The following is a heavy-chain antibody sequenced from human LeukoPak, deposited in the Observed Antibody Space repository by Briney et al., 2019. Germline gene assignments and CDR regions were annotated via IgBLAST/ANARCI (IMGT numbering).Heavy chain of an antibody. J-gene: IGHJ4*02. CDR3: ASGHYGDYGQWSSVNY. CDR2: IIPILGIA. CDR1: GGTFSSYA. V-gene: IGHV1-69*04. D-gene: IGHD4-17*01. Sequence: VASVTVSCKASGGTFSSYAFSWVRQAPGQGLEWMGRIIPILGIANNAQKFQGRVTISADKSTSTAYMELRSLGSEDTAIYYCASGHYGDYGQWSSVNYWGQGTLVTVSS.